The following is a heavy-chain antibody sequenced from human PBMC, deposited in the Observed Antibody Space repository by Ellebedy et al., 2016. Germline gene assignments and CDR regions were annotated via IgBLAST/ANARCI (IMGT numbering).Heavy chain of an antibody. CDR3: ARAGDGSGGGCYLYFDY. CDR1: GFTFSDYY. J-gene: IGHJ4*02. CDR2: ISIRGSTI. V-gene: IGHV3-11*01. D-gene: IGHD2-15*01. Sequence: GESLKISCAASGFTFSDYYMNWIRQAPGKGLEWVSYISIRGSTIYYADSVKGRFTISRDNTKNSLYLQMNSLRAEDTAVYYCARAGDGSGGGCYLYFDYWGQGTLVTVSS.